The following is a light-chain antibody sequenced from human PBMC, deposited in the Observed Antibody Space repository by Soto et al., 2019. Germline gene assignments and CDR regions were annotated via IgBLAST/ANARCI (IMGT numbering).Light chain of an antibody. CDR1: QGISNY. J-gene: IGKJ5*01. CDR2: AAS. CDR3: QKYISAST. V-gene: IGKV1-27*01. Sequence: DIQMTQSPSSLSASVGDRVTITCRASQGISNYLAWYQQKPGKGPKLLIYAASTLQSGVPSRFSGSGSGTDFTLTISSLQPEDVATYYCQKYISASTFGQGTRLEIK.